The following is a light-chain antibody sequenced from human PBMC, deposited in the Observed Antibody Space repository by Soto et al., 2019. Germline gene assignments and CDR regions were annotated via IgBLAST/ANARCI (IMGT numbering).Light chain of an antibody. CDR2: KAS. J-gene: IGKJ1*01. CDR3: QHYKSYSEA. CDR1: QTISSW. V-gene: IGKV1-5*03. Sequence: IPMTQSPSTLSGSVGDRVTITCRASQTISSWLAWYQQKPGTAPKLLIYKASTLKSGVPSRFSGSGSGTELTLTISSLQPDDFATDYCQHYKSYSEAFGQGTKVDI.